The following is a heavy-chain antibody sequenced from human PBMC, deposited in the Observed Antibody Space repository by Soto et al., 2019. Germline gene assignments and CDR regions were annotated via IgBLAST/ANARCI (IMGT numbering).Heavy chain of an antibody. J-gene: IGHJ4*02. Sequence: QVQLQESGPGLVKPSETLSLTCTVSGGSISSYYWSWIRQPPGKGLEWIGYIYYSGSTNYNPSLKSRVTISVDTSKNQFSLKLSSVTAADTAVDYCARHVPWLVTFDYWGQGTLVTVSS. CDR3: ARHVPWLVTFDY. V-gene: IGHV4-59*08. CDR1: GGSISSYY. CDR2: IYYSGST. D-gene: IGHD6-19*01.